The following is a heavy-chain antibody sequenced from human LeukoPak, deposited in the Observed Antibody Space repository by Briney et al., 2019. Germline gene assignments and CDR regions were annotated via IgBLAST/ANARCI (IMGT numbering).Heavy chain of an antibody. Sequence: GASVKVSCKASGYTFTSYGISWVRQAPGQGLEWMGWISAYNGNTNYAQKLQGRVTMTTDTSTSTAYMELRSLRSDDTAVYYCATTPLSDQTRGYYYYYMDVWGKGTTVTVSS. J-gene: IGHJ6*03. CDR2: ISAYNGNT. V-gene: IGHV1-18*01. CDR3: ATTPLSDQTRGYYYYYMDV. CDR1: GYTFTSYG. D-gene: IGHD1-1*01.